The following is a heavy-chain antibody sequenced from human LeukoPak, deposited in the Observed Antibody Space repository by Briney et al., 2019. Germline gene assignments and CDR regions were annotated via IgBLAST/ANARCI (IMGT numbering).Heavy chain of an antibody. CDR3: ARVSGGVSAFDI. CDR1: GLTVSINY. CDR2: IYSGGDT. J-gene: IGHJ3*02. Sequence: GGSLRLSCAASGLTVSINYMSWVRQAPGKGLEWASIIYSGGDTYYADSVKGRFTISRDNSKNTLYLQINSLRAEDTAVYYCARVSGGVSAFDIWGQGTMVTVSS. D-gene: IGHD3-16*01. V-gene: IGHV3-53*01.